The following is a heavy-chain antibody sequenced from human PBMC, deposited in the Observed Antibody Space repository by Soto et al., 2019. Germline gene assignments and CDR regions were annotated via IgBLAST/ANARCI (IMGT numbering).Heavy chain of an antibody. CDR2: FSPIFGTT. CDR1: GGTFSNYA. D-gene: IGHD2-15*01. Sequence: QVQLVQSGAEVKKPGSSVKVSCKASGGTFSNYAITWVRQAPGQGLEWLGRFSPIFGTTDYAQKFQGRVTITADESTTTAYMELSILRSDDTAVYYCAKDGGREGYFGNWFDPWGQGTLVTVSS. CDR3: AKDGGREGYFGNWFDP. J-gene: IGHJ5*02. V-gene: IGHV1-69*15.